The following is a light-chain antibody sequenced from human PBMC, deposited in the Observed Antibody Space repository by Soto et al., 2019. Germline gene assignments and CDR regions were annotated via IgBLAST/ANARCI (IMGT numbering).Light chain of an antibody. CDR3: AAWDDSLSGVV. J-gene: IGLJ2*01. CDR2: RNN. Sequence: QAVVTQPPSASGTPGQRVTISCSGSSSNIGSNYVYWYQQLPGTVPRLLIYRNNERPSGVPDRFSGSKSGTSASLAISGLRSEDEADYYCAAWDDSLSGVVFGGGTKLTVL. V-gene: IGLV1-47*01. CDR1: SSNIGSNY.